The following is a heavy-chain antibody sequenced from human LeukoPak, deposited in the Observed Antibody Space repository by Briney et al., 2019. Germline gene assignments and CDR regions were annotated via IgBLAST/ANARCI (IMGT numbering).Heavy chain of an antibody. Sequence: GGSLRLSCAASGFTFRSSWMHWVRQVPEKGLVWVSRINSDGTLTTNADSVKGRFTISRDNAKNMLYLQMNSLRAEDTAVYYCARDIGTDWGQGALVTVSS. J-gene: IGHJ4*02. CDR3: ARDIGTD. D-gene: IGHD1-14*01. CDR1: GFTFRSSW. V-gene: IGHV3-74*01. CDR2: INSDGTLT.